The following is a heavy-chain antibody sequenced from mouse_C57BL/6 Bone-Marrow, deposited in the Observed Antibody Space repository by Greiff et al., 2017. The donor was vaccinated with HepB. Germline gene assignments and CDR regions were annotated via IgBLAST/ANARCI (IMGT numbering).Heavy chain of an antibody. D-gene: IGHD1-1*01. J-gene: IGHJ2*01. CDR3: ARNYYEDVGY. CDR2: IDPEDGET. CDR1: GFNIKDYY. V-gene: IGHV14-2*01. Sequence: VQLQQSGAELVKPGASVKLSCTASGFNIKDYYMHSVKQRTEQGLEWIGRIDPEDGETKYDPKFQGKATITADTSSNTAYLQLSSLTSEDTAVYYCARNYYEDVGYWGQGTTLTVSS.